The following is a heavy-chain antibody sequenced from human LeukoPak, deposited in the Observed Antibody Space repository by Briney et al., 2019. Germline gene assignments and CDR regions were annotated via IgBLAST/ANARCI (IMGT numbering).Heavy chain of an antibody. J-gene: IGHJ4*02. V-gene: IGHV4-59*08. CDR2: IYYSGST. D-gene: IGHD3-22*01. Sequence: SETLSLTCTVSGGSISSYYWSWIRQPPGKGLEWIGYIYYSGSTNHNPSLKSRVTISVDTSKNQFSLKLSSVTAADTAVYYCASYYDLYYFDYWGQGTLVTVSS. CDR1: GGSISSYY. CDR3: ASYYDLYYFDY.